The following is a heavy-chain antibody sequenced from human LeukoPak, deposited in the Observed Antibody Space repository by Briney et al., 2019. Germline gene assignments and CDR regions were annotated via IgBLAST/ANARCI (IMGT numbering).Heavy chain of an antibody. CDR1: GGSISSYY. J-gene: IGHJ4*02. CDR2: IYYSGST. V-gene: IGHV4-59*01. Sequence: PSETLSLTCTVSGGSISSYYWSWIRQPPGKGLEWIGYIYYSGSTNYNPSLKSRVTISVDTSKNQFSLRLSSVTAADTAVYYCARGGSYSCLDYWGQGTLVTVSS. D-gene: IGHD3-10*01. CDR3: ARGGSYSCLDY.